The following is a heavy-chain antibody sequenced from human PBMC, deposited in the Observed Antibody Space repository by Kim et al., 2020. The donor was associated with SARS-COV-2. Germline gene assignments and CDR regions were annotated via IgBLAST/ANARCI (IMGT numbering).Heavy chain of an antibody. CDR2: IYGGGST. V-gene: IGHV3-66*01. Sequence: GGSPRLSCVVSGFTVSNTYMSWVRQAPGKGLEWVSIIYGGGSTYYADSVKGRFTISRDDSRNTVYLQMNSVRADDTAVYFCACEPSTYFDYWGQGTLVTV. CDR3: ACEPSTYFDY. CDR1: GFTVSNTY. J-gene: IGHJ4*02.